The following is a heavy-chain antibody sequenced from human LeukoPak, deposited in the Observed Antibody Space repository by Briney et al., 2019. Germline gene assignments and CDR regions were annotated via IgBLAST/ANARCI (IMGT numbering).Heavy chain of an antibody. CDR2: IYYSGST. CDR3: ARASRIGYCSGGSCDQGGFWFDP. Sequence: SETLSLTCTVSGGSISSYYWSWIRQSPGKVLEWIGYIYYSGSTNYNPSLKSRVTISVDTSKNQFSLKLSSVTAADTAVYYCARASRIGYCSGGSCDQGGFWFDPWGQGTLVTVSS. CDR1: GGSISSYY. D-gene: IGHD2-15*01. J-gene: IGHJ5*02. V-gene: IGHV4-59*01.